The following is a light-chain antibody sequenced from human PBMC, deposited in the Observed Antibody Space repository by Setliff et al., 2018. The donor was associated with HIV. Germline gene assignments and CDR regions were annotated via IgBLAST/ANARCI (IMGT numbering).Light chain of an antibody. J-gene: IGLJ2*01. CDR3: CSYVSGDTWI. Sequence: QSALTQPASVSGSPGQSITISCTGGDDNIANYESVSWYQRHPGEVPKLIIYEVAERPSGISDRFSGSKSGNTASLTISGLQTEDEAHYYCCSYVSGDTWIFGGGTKVTVL. CDR2: EVA. CDR1: DDNIANYES. V-gene: IGLV2-23*02.